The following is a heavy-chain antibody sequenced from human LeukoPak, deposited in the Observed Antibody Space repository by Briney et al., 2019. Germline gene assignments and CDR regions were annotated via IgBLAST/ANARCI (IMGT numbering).Heavy chain of an antibody. CDR3: ARDRYSSSLDFDY. CDR1: GFTFSSYA. D-gene: IGHD6-13*01. V-gene: IGHV3-30*01. Sequence: GGSLRLSCAASGFTFSSYAMHWVRQAPGKGLEWVAVISYDGSNKYYADSVKGRFTISRDKSKNTLYLQMNSLRAEDTAVYYCARDRYSSSLDFDYWGQGTLVTVSS. J-gene: IGHJ4*02. CDR2: ISYDGSNK.